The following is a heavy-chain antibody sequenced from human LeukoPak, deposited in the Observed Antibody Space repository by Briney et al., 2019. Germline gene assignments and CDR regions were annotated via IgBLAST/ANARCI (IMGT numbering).Heavy chain of an antibody. CDR1: GFSSSNAW. V-gene: IGHV3-15*01. CDR3: TTDGHASDI. Sequence: GGSLRLSCAASGFSSSNAWMSWVRQAPGKGLEWVGRFKSKTDGGTTDYAAPVKGRFTISRDDSKNTLYLQMNSLKTEDTAMYYCTTDGHASDIWGQGTMVTVSS. J-gene: IGHJ3*02. CDR2: FKSKTDGGTT.